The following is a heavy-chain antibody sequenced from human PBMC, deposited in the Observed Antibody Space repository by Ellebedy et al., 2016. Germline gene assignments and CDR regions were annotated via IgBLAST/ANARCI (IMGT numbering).Heavy chain of an antibody. D-gene: IGHD3-22*01. CDR3: ARHLYYYDSSGDAFDI. Sequence: SETLSLTCTVSGGSISSYYWSWIRQPPGKGLEWIGYIYYSGSTSYNPSLKSRVTISVDTSKNQFSLKLSSVTAADTAVYYCARHLYYYDSSGDAFDIWGQGTMVTVSS. CDR1: GGSISSYY. J-gene: IGHJ3*02. CDR2: IYYSGST. V-gene: IGHV4-59*08.